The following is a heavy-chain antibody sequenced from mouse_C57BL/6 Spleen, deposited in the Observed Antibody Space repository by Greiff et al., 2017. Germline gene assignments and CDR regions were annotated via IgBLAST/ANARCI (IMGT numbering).Heavy chain of an antibody. V-gene: IGHV1-81*01. J-gene: IGHJ4*01. CDR3: GRGGYYDGYYAMDY. CDR1: GYTFTSYG. D-gene: IGHD1-1*01. Sequence: QVQLQQSGAELARPGASVKLSCKASGYTFTSYGISWVKQRTGQGLEWIGEIYPRSGNTYYNEKFKGKATLTADKSSSTAYMVLRSLTSEDSAVFFCGRGGYYDGYYAMDYWGQGTSVTVSS. CDR2: IYPRSGNT.